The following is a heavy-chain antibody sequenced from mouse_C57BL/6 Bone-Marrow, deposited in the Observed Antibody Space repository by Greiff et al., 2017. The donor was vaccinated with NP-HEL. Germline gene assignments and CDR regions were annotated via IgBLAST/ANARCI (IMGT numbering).Heavy chain of an antibody. Sequence: DVKLVESGGGLVKPGGSLKLSCAASGFTFSDYGMHWVRQAPEKGLEWVAYISSGRSTIYYADTVKGRFTIARDNAKNPLFLQMTSLRSEDTAMYYCARGGTTWSFDYWGQGTTLTVSS. CDR2: ISSGRSTI. J-gene: IGHJ2*01. CDR3: ARGGTTWSFDY. V-gene: IGHV5-17*01. CDR1: GFTFSDYG. D-gene: IGHD1-1*01.